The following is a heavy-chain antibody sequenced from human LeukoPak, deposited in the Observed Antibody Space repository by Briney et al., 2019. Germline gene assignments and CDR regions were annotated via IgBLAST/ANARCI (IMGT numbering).Heavy chain of an antibody. Sequence: GGSLRLSCGASGFTVSSNYMSWVRQAPGKGLECVSVIYSGGSTYFADSLKGRFTIPRDNSKNTLYLQMNSLRAEDTAVYYCARFYCSGGSCYGMDVWGQGTTVTVSS. J-gene: IGHJ6*02. V-gene: IGHV3-53*01. D-gene: IGHD2-15*01. CDR1: GFTVSSNY. CDR2: IYSGGST. CDR3: ARFYCSGGSCYGMDV.